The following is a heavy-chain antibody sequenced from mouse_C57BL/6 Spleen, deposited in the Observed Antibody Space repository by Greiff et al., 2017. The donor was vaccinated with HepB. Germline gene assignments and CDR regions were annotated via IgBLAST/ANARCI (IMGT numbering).Heavy chain of an antibody. J-gene: IGHJ2*01. Sequence: ESGPGLVKPSQSLSLTCSVTGYSITSGYYWNWIRQFPGNKLEWMGYISYDGSNNYNPSLKNRISITRDTSKNQFFLKLNSVTTEDTATYYCARGASYGNYPYYFDYWGQGTTLTVSS. CDR1: GYSITSGYY. V-gene: IGHV3-6*01. CDR2: ISYDGSN. CDR3: ARGASYGNYPYYFDY. D-gene: IGHD2-10*01.